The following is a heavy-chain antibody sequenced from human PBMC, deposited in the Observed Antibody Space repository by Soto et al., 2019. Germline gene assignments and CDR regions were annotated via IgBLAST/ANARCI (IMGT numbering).Heavy chain of an antibody. V-gene: IGHV3-23*01. CDR1: GFTFSSYA. CDR3: AKSPSYYDSSSFDY. J-gene: IGHJ4*02. Sequence: GGYLRLTCAASGFTFSSYAMSWVRPPPGKGLEWVSAISGSGGSTYYADSVKGRFTTSSDNSENTLYLQMNSLRAEDTAVYYCAKSPSYYDSSSFDYSGQGTLVTVPQ. D-gene: IGHD3-22*01. CDR2: ISGSGGST.